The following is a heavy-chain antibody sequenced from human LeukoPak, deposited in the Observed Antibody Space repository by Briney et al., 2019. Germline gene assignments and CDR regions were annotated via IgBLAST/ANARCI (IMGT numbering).Heavy chain of an antibody. V-gene: IGHV3-21*01. D-gene: IGHD2-15*01. CDR2: ISISSSYI. Sequence: XVSSISISSSYIYYADSVKGRFTISRDNAKNSLYLQMNSLRAEDTAVYYCAREVASGASWFDPWGQGTLVTVSS. CDR3: AREVASGASWFDP. J-gene: IGHJ5*02.